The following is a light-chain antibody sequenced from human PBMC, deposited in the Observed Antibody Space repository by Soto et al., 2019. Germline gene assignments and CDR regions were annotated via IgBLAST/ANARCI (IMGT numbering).Light chain of an antibody. Sequence: QSALTQPRSVSGSPGQSVTISCTGTSSDVGGYNYVSWYQQHPGKAPKLMIYDVSKRPSGVPDRFSGSKSGNTASLTISWLQAEDEADYYCCSYAGSYPVVFGGGTQLTVL. CDR2: DVS. CDR3: CSYAGSYPVV. V-gene: IGLV2-11*01. J-gene: IGLJ2*01. CDR1: SSDVGGYNY.